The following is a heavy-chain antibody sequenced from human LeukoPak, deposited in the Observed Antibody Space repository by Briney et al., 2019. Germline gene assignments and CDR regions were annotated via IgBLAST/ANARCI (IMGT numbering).Heavy chain of an antibody. CDR2: IYSGGST. Sequence: GGSLRLSCAASGFTVSSNYMSWVRQAPGKGLEWVSVIYSGGSTYYADSVKGRFTISRDNSENTLYLQMNSLRAEDTAVYYCARFDSSSWYPVGWFDPWGQGTLVTVSS. D-gene: IGHD6-13*01. CDR3: ARFDSSSWYPVGWFDP. CDR1: GFTVSSNY. V-gene: IGHV3-53*01. J-gene: IGHJ5*02.